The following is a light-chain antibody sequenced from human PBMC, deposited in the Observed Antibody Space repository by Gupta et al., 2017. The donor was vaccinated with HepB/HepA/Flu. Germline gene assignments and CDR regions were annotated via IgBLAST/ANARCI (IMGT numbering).Light chain of an antibody. V-gene: IGKV3-15*01. Sequence: EIVMTQSPATLSVSPGERATLSCRASQSISTTLAWYQQKPGQAPRLLIYGAFVRATGVPARFSGSGSGTEFTLTISNLQSEDFAVYSCQQYNNWPITFGQGTRLEIK. CDR3: QQYNNWPIT. J-gene: IGKJ5*01. CDR2: GAF. CDR1: QSISTT.